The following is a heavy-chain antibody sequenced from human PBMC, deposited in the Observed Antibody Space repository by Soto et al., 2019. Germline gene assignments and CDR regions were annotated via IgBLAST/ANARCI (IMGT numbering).Heavy chain of an antibody. CDR3: AKDRKELERQGGGGMDV. CDR1: GFTFSSYA. Sequence: EVQLLESGGGLVQPGGSLRLSCAASGFTFSSYAMSWVRQAPGKGLEWVSAISGSGGSTYDADSVKGRFTISRDNSKNTRYLQMNGLRAEDTAVYYCAKDRKELERQGGGGMDVWGQGTTVTVSS. CDR2: ISGSGGST. D-gene: IGHD1-1*01. J-gene: IGHJ6*02. V-gene: IGHV3-23*01.